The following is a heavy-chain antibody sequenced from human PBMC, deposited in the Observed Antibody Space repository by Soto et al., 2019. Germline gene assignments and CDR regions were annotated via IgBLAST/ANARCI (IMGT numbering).Heavy chain of an antibody. CDR3: ARDPTPRRWTMVRGVIGWFDP. D-gene: IGHD3-10*01. CDR1: GFTFSDYY. V-gene: IGHV3-11*01. Sequence: QVQLVESGGGLVKPGGSLRLSCAASGFTFSDYYMSWIRQAPGKGLEWVSYISSSGSTIYYADSVKGRFTISRDNAQNQLDLQMNSMRAEDTAVYYCARDPTPRRWTMVRGVIGWFDPWGQGTLVTVSS. J-gene: IGHJ5*02. CDR2: ISSSGSTI.